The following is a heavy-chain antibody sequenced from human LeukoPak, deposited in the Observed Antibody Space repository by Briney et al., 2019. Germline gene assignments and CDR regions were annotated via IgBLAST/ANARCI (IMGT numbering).Heavy chain of an antibody. CDR1: GFTFSSYA. Sequence: PGGSLRLSYAASGFTFSSYAMHWVRQAPGKGLEWVAVISYDGSNKYYADSVKGRFTISRDNSKNTLYLQMNSLRAEDTAVYYCAKLRGITMPRDAFDIWGQGTMVTVSS. CDR2: ISYDGSNK. D-gene: IGHD3-10*01. J-gene: IGHJ3*02. CDR3: AKLRGITMPRDAFDI. V-gene: IGHV3-30*04.